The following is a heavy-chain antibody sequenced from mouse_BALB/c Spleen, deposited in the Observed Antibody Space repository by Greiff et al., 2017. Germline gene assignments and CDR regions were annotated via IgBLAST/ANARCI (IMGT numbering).Heavy chain of an antibody. Sequence: VQLKESGAELVRSGASVKLSCTASGFNIKDYYMHWVKQRPEQGLEWIGWIDPENGDTEYPPKFQGKATMTADTSSNTAYLQLSSLTSEDTAVYYCNAGPMIRGAWFAYWGQGTLVTVSA. D-gene: IGHD2-4*01. V-gene: IGHV14-4*02. CDR1: GFNIKDYY. CDR3: NAGPMIRGAWFAY. J-gene: IGHJ3*01. CDR2: IDPENGDT.